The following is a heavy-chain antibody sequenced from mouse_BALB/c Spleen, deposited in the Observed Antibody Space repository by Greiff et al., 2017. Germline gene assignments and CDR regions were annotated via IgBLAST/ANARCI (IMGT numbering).Heavy chain of an antibody. CDR3: ARDLYGNSLGWFAY. J-gene: IGHJ3*01. Sequence: VHLVESGPGLVAPSQSLSITCTVSGFSLTSYGVHWVRQPPGKGLEWLGVIWAGGSTNYNSALMSRLSISKDNSKSQVFLKMNSLQTDDTAMYYCARDLYGNSLGWFAYWGQGTLVTVSA. CDR2: IWAGGST. V-gene: IGHV2-9*02. CDR1: GFSLTSYG. D-gene: IGHD2-1*01.